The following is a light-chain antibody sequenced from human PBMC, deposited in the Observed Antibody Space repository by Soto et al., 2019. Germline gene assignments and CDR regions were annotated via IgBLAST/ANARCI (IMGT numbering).Light chain of an antibody. J-gene: IGLJ1*01. V-gene: IGLV2-8*01. CDR3: SSYTHTFYD. Sequence: QSVLTRPPSASGPPGQSVTFSCTGTNSDIGAYNYVSWYQQHPGKAPKLIIYEVSKRPSGVPDRFSGSKSGNTASLTVSGLQSEDEADYYCSSYTHTFYDFGTGTKVTV. CDR1: NSDIGAYNY. CDR2: EVS.